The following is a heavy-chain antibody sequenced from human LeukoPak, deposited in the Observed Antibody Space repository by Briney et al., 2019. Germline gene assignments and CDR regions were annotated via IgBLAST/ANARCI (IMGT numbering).Heavy chain of an antibody. CDR3: VKDGSGMSQVD. Sequence: PGGSLRLSCAASGFTFSSYAMSWVRQAPGKGLEWVSAISSNGGSTYYADSVKGRFTISRDNSKNTLYLQMSSLRAEDTAVYYCVKDGSGMSQVDWGQGTLVTVSS. CDR1: GFTFSSYA. CDR2: ISSNGGST. J-gene: IGHJ4*02. V-gene: IGHV3-64D*09. D-gene: IGHD6-13*01.